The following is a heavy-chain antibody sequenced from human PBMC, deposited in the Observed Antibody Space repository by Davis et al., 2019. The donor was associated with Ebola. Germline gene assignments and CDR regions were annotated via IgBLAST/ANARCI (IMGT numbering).Heavy chain of an antibody. CDR1: GYTFTSYA. V-gene: IGHV1-18*01. Sequence: ASVKVSCKASGYTFTSYAISWVRQAPGQGLEWMGWISAYNGNTNYAQKVQGRVTMTRDTSTSTVYMELSSLRSEDTAVYDCARADTDRSGYRLDAFDIWGQGTMVTVSS. J-gene: IGHJ3*02. D-gene: IGHD3-22*01. CDR2: ISAYNGNT. CDR3: ARADTDRSGYRLDAFDI.